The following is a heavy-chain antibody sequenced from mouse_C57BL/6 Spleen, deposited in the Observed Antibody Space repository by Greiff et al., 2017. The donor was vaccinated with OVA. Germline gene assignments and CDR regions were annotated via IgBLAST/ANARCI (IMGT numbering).Heavy chain of an antibody. CDR2: IDPSDSET. D-gene: IGHD1-1*01. J-gene: IGHJ1*03. CDR3: ARGRFGYYYGSSLWYFDV. CDR1: GYTFTSYW. V-gene: IGHV1-52*01. Sequence: QVQLQQPGAELVRPGSSVKLSCKASGYTFTSYWMHWVKQRPIQGLEWIGNIDPSDSETHYNQKFKDKATLTVDKSSSTAYMQLSSLTSEDSAVYYCARGRFGYYYGSSLWYFDVWGTGTTVTVSS.